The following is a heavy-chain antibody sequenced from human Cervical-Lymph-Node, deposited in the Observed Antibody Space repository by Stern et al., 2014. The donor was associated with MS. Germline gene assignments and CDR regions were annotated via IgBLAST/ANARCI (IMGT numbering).Heavy chain of an antibody. Sequence: QLVESGGGLVQPGRSLRLSCAAAGFTFDDHAMYWVRQAPGKGLEWVSSISWNSGAIAYADSVKGRFTISRDNAKNFLYLEMNSLRVEDTALYYCAKDYGSGSSFFDYWGLGTLVTVSS. CDR1: GFTFDDHA. CDR2: ISWNSGAI. CDR3: AKDYGSGSSFFDY. V-gene: IGHV3-9*01. D-gene: IGHD3-10*01. J-gene: IGHJ4*02.